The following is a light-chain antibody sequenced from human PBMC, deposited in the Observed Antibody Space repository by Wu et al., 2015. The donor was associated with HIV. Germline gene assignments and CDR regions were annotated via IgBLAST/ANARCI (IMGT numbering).Light chain of an antibody. J-gene: IGKJ5*01. Sequence: EIVLTQSPGTLSLSPGERATLSCRASQSVTSSYLGWYQQKPGQAPRLLIYGASNRATGIPDRFSDSGSGTDFTLTISSLEPEDFAVYYCQQSGGWPLTFGQGTRLEIK. CDR2: GAS. CDR1: QSVTSSY. CDR3: QQSGGWPLT. V-gene: IGKV3-20*01.